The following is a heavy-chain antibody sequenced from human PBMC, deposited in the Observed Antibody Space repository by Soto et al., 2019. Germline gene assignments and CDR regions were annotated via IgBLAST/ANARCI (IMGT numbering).Heavy chain of an antibody. CDR3: AKGFYYDSSGYLDAFVI. V-gene: IGHV3-23*01. Sequence: PGGSLRLSCAASGFTFSSYAMSWVRQAPGKGLEWVSAISGSGGSTYYADSVKGRFTISRDNSKNTLYLQMNSLRAEDTAVYYCAKGFYYDSSGYLDAFVIWGPGIMVNLSS. CDR2: ISGSGGST. J-gene: IGHJ3*02. D-gene: IGHD3-22*01. CDR1: GFTFSSYA.